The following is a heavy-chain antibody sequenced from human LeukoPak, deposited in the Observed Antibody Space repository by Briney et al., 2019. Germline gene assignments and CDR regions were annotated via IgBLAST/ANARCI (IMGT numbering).Heavy chain of an antibody. CDR3: ARDPFDYEFWSGYSRHYYYYMDV. CDR2: ISDSSSDK. CDR1: GFTFSNAW. Sequence: GGSLRLSCAASGFTFSNAWMNWMGWVRQAPGKGLEWVSYISDSSSDKYYADSVKGRFTISRDNAKNSLYLQMNSLRAEDTAVYYCARDPFDYEFWSGYSRHYYYYMDVWGKGTTVTVSS. J-gene: IGHJ6*03. V-gene: IGHV3-21*05. D-gene: IGHD3-3*01.